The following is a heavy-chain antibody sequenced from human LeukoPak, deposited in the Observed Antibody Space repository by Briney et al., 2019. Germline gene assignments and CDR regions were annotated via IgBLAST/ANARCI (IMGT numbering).Heavy chain of an antibody. Sequence: GGSLRLSCAASGFTFSGSTMHWVRQAPGKGLEWVGRIRSKANNYATAYATSVKGRVTLSRDDSKNTAYLKMNSLTTEDTAVYYCIRGAASGSYYGFDVWGQGATVTVSS. V-gene: IGHV3-73*01. CDR1: GFTFSGST. CDR3: IRGAASGSYYGFDV. J-gene: IGHJ6*02. CDR2: IRSKANNYAT. D-gene: IGHD1-26*01.